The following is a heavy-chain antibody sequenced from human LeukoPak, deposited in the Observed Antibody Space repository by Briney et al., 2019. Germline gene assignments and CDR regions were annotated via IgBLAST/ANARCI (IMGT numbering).Heavy chain of an antibody. Sequence: PGGSLRLSCAASGFTFSSYAMSWVRQAPGKGLEWVSAISGSGGSTYYADSVKGRFTISRDNSKNTLYLQMNSLRAEDTAVYYCAKGLGIAVYYYYMDVWGKGTTVTVSS. CDR2: ISGSGGST. J-gene: IGHJ6*03. CDR1: GFTFSSYA. D-gene: IGHD6-19*01. V-gene: IGHV3-23*01. CDR3: AKGLGIAVYYYYMDV.